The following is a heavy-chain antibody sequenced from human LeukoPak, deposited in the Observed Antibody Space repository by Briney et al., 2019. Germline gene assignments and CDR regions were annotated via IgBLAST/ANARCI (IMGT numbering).Heavy chain of an antibody. CDR2: ITASSTAI. CDR1: GFTFNTYT. CDR3: ARETPCCIYYYYYMDV. D-gene: IGHD2-15*01. J-gene: IGHJ6*03. V-gene: IGHV3-21*01. Sequence: PGGSLRLSCAASGFTFNTYTMNWVRQAPGKGLEWVSSITASSTAIYSADSVKGRFTISRDDAKNSLYLQMNSLRAEDTAVYYCARETPCCIYYYYYMDVWGKGTTVTVSS.